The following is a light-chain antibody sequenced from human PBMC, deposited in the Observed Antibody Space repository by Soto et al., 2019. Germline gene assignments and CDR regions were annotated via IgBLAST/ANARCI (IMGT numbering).Light chain of an antibody. V-gene: IGKV1-5*01. CDR3: PEYLRYS. J-gene: IGKJ1*01. Sequence: ASIEGREILACRASQSISNWLAWYQQKPGTAPKLLIYHASTLESGVPSRFSGSGSGTEFARAIGILQPELFASMKGPEYLRYSFGQGTKLDIK. CDR1: QSISNW. CDR2: HAS.